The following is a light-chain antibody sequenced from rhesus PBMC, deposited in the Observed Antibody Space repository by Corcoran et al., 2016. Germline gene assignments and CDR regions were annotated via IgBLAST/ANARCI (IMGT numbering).Light chain of an antibody. CDR3: QHGYGTPFT. V-gene: IGKV1-74*01. CDR2: KAS. Sequence: DIQMTQSPSSLSASVGDRVTITCRPSENVNNYLNWYQQKPGKAPKLFIYKASTLQSGVPSRFSGSGSWTDYTFTISSLQPEDVATYYCQHGYGTPFTFGPGTKLDIK. J-gene: IGKJ3*01. CDR1: ENVNNY.